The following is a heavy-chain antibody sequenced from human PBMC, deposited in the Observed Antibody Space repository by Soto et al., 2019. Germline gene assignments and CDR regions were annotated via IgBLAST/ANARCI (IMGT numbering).Heavy chain of an antibody. D-gene: IGHD3-10*01. Sequence: EVKLVESGGGLVQPGGSLRLSCAASGFTVSSNYMSWVRQAPGKELEWVSAIYSGGSTYYAEAVKVRFTISRDNSNNILYLQMKSLRAEDMAVYNCARDMVRGVLVGFNYDYYIDLRGKCTTVTVS. J-gene: IGHJ6*03. V-gene: IGHV3-66*01. CDR2: IYSGGST. CDR3: ARDMVRGVLVGFNYDYYIDL. CDR1: GFTVSSNY.